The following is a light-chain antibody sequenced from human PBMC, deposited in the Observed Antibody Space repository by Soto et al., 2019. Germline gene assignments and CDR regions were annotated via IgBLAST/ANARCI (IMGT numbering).Light chain of an antibody. CDR1: QSISSW. J-gene: IGKJ2*01. Sequence: DIQMTQSPSPLSASVGDRVTITCRSSQSISSWLAWYQQKPGKAPKLLIYKASSLESGIPSRLRGSGSGTEFPLTISSLLPDDVATYYCQQYNSYSYNFGHRTKLEIK. V-gene: IGKV1-5*03. CDR3: QQYNSYSYN. CDR2: KAS.